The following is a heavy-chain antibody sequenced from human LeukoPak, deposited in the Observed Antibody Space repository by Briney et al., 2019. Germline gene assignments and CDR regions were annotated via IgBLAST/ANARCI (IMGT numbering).Heavy chain of an antibody. V-gene: IGHV1-18*01. Sequence: ASVKVSCKASGYTFTSYGISWVRQAPGQGLEWMGWISAYNGNTNYAQKLQGRVTMTTDTSTSTAYMELSSLRSEDTAVYYCARGRVTGDIYYYYGMDVWAQGTTVTVS. CDR3: ARGRVTGDIYYYYGMDV. J-gene: IGHJ6*02. D-gene: IGHD7-27*01. CDR1: GYTFTSYG. CDR2: ISAYNGNT.